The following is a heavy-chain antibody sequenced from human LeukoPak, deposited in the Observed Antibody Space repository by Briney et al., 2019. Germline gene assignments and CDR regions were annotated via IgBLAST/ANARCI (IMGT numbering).Heavy chain of an antibody. CDR1: GGSISSYY. V-gene: IGHV4-59*01. J-gene: IGHJ5*02. CDR2: IYYSGGT. CDR3: ARVNSDTYYDFWSGYFNWFDP. D-gene: IGHD3-3*01. Sequence: SETLSLTCTVSGGSISSYYWSWIRQPPGKGLEWIGYIYYSGGTNYNPSLKSRVTISVDTSKNQFSLKLSSVTAADTAVYYCARVNSDTYYDFWSGYFNWFDPWGQGTLVTVSS.